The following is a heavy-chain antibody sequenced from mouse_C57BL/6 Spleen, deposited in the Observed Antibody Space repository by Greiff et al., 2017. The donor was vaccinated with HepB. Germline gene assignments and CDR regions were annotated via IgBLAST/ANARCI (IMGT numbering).Heavy chain of an antibody. D-gene: IGHD1-1*01. CDR1: GYAFSSSW. Sequence: QVQLQQSGPELVKPGASVKISCKASGYAFSSSWMNWVKQRPGKGLEWIGRIYPGDGDTNYNGKFKGKATLTADKSSSTAYMQLSSLTSEDSAVYFCARFDYGSLDYWGQGTTLTVSS. CDR2: IYPGDGDT. J-gene: IGHJ2*01. CDR3: ARFDYGSLDY. V-gene: IGHV1-82*01.